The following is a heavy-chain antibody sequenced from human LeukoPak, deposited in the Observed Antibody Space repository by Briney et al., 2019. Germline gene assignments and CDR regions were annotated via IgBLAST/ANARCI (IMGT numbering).Heavy chain of an antibody. CDR3: ARSTWSPAGVWYFDY. CDR2: IYSGGST. CDR1: GFTVSSNY. Sequence: PGGSLRLSCAASGFTVSSNYMSWVRQAPGKGLEWVSVIYSGGSTYYADSVKGRFTISRDNSKNTLYLQMNSLRAEDTAVYYCARSTWSPAGVWYFDYWGQGTLVTVSS. D-gene: IGHD3-16*01. V-gene: IGHV3-53*01. J-gene: IGHJ4*02.